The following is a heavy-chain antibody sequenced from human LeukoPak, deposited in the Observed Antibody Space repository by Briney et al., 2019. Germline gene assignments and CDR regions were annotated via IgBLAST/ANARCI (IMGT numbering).Heavy chain of an antibody. D-gene: IGHD3-3*01. Sequence: ASVKVSCKASGYTFTSYYMHWVRQAPGQGLEWMGIINPSGGSTSYAQKFQGRVTMTRDTSTSTVYMELSSLRSEDTAVCYCARAESSITIFGVADFDYWGQGTLVTVSS. CDR2: INPSGGST. CDR1: GYTFTSYY. J-gene: IGHJ4*02. V-gene: IGHV1-46*03. CDR3: ARAESSITIFGVADFDY.